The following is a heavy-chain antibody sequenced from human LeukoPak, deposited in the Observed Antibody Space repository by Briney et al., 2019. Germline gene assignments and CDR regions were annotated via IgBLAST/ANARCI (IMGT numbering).Heavy chain of an antibody. Sequence: QPGGSLRLSCELSGVTFATSGMTWVRQAPGKGLECAAAIGTSSSFRLYTDSVRGRFTISRDNSRNTVYLQMHSLRADDTAVYYCAKTGPYYFDIWGQGTLVTVSS. CDR1: GVTFATSG. J-gene: IGHJ4*02. CDR3: AKTGPYYFDI. V-gene: IGHV3-23*01. CDR2: IGTSSSFR. D-gene: IGHD3-10*01.